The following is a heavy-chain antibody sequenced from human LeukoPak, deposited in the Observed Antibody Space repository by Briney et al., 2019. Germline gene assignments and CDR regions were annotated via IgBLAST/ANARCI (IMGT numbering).Heavy chain of an antibody. CDR3: ARPRVAGSFDY. CDR2: ISGYNANT. V-gene: IGHV1-18*01. Sequence: ASVKVSCKTSGYTFTSYGISWVRQAPGQGLERMGWISGYNANTNYGQKFQGRVTMTIDTSTTTVYMELRSLRSDDTAVYYCARPRVAGSFDYWGQGTLVTISS. D-gene: IGHD6-19*01. CDR1: GYTFTSYG. J-gene: IGHJ4*02.